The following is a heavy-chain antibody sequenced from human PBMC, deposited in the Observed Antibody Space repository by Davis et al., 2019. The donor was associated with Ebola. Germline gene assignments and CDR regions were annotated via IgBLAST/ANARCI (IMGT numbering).Heavy chain of an antibody. J-gene: IGHJ4*02. Sequence: GESLKISCAASGFTFSSYAMNWVRQAPGKGLEWVSTISGSGGSTYYADSVKGRFTISRDNSKNTLYLQMNSLRAEDTAVYYCAKAHYIVVVVAPVDYWGQGTLVTVSS. V-gene: IGHV3-23*01. CDR3: AKAHYIVVVVAPVDY. CDR1: GFTFSSYA. D-gene: IGHD2-15*01. CDR2: ISGSGGST.